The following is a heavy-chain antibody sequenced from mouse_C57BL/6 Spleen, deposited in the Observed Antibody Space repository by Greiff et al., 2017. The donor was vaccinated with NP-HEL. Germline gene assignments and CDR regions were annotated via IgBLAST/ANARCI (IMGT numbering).Heavy chain of an antibody. Sequence: QVQLQQPGAELVRPGSSVKLSCKASGYTFTSYWMHWVKQRPIQGLEWIGNIDPSDSETHYNQKFKDKATLTVDKSSSTAYMQLSSLTSEDSAVYYCARGDYDGGPYAMDYWGQGTSVTVSS. CDR1: GYTFTSYW. V-gene: IGHV1-52*01. J-gene: IGHJ4*01. D-gene: IGHD2-4*01. CDR3: ARGDYDGGPYAMDY. CDR2: IDPSDSET.